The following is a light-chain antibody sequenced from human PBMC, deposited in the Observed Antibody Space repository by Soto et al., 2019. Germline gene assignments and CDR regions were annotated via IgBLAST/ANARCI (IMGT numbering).Light chain of an antibody. CDR2: GAS. V-gene: IGKV3-20*01. J-gene: IGKJ1*01. CDR1: QSASSIY. Sequence: EIVLTQSPGTLSLSPGERVTLSCRASQSASSIYLAWYQQKPGQAPRLLIYGASSRATGIPDRFSGSGSGTDFTLTISRLEPEDFAVYYCQQYGSSSWTFGQGNKVEIK. CDR3: QQYGSSSWT.